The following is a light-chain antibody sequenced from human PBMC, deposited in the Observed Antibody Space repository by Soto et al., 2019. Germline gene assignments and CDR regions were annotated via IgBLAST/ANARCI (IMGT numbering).Light chain of an antibody. J-gene: IGKJ5*01. Sequence: EIVLTQSPGTLSLSPWERATLSCRASQSVSSSYLAWYQQKPGQAPRLLIYGASSRATGIPDRFSGSGSGTDFTLTISRLEPEDFAVYYCQQYGSSLLFGQGTRLEIK. CDR3: QQYGSSLL. CDR2: GAS. V-gene: IGKV3-20*01. CDR1: QSVSSSY.